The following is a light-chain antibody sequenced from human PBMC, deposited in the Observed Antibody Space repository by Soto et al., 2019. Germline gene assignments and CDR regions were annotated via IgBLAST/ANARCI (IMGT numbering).Light chain of an antibody. Sequence: DIQMTQSPSTLSGSVGDRVTITCRASQTISSWLAWYQRKPGKAPKLLIYKASTLKSGVPSRFSGSGSGTEFTLTISSLQPDDFATYYCQQYHSYWTFGQGTKVDIK. CDR3: QQYHSYWT. CDR1: QTISSW. J-gene: IGKJ1*01. CDR2: KAS. V-gene: IGKV1-5*03.